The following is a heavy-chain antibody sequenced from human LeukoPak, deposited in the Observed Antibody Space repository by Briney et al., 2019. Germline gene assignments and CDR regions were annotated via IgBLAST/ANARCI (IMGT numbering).Heavy chain of an antibody. D-gene: IGHD3-9*01. CDR1: GYTFTGYY. CDR2: INPNSGGT. V-gene: IGHV1-2*02. Sequence: ASVKVSCKASGYTFTGYYMHWVRQAPGQGLEWMGWINPNSGGTNYAQKFQGRVTMTRDTSISTAYMELSRLRSDDTAVYYCARVSYDILTGYSFDLWGQGTLVTVSS. J-gene: IGHJ5*02. CDR3: ARVSYDILTGYSFDL.